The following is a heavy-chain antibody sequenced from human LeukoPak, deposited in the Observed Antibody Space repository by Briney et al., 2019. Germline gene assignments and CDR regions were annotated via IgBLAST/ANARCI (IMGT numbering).Heavy chain of an antibody. J-gene: IGHJ4*02. V-gene: IGHV1-69*04. Sequence: SVKVSCKASGGTFSSYAMIWVRQAPGQGLEWMGRIIPILGIANYAQKFQGRVTITADKSTSTAYMELSSLRSEDTAVYYCARTCSSTSCYYFDYWGQGTLVTVSS. CDR2: IIPILGIA. CDR3: ARTCSSTSCYYFDY. D-gene: IGHD2-2*01. CDR1: GGTFSSYA.